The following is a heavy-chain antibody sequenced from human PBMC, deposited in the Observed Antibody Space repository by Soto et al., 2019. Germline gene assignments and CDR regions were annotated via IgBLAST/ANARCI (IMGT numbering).Heavy chain of an antibody. CDR3: ARDEYESSGRNSGFDY. CDR1: GFTSRNDA. Sequence: QVQLVESGEGGVQPGMALGPSFPGLGFTSRNDAMHGVLLVPGTGMEWMAGISLDGANKFYADSVKGRFTISRDDSKNTMYLEMNSLRADDTAVYYCARDEYESSGRNSGFDYWGQGTLVTVSS. D-gene: IGHD3-22*01. CDR2: ISLDGANK. J-gene: IGHJ4*02. V-gene: IGHV3-30-3*01.